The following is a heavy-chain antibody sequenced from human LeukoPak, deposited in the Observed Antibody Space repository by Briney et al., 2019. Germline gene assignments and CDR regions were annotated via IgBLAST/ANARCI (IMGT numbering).Heavy chain of an antibody. J-gene: IGHJ4*02. V-gene: IGHV1-2*02. D-gene: IGHD1-26*01. CDR2: INPNSGGT. Sequence: SVKVSCKASGYTFTGYYMHWVRQAPGQGHEWIGWINPNSGGTNYAQKFQGRVTMTRDTSISTAYMELSRLRSDDTAVYYCAREKGSYQTRAFDYWGQGTLVTVSS. CDR1: GYTFTGYY. CDR3: AREKGSYQTRAFDY.